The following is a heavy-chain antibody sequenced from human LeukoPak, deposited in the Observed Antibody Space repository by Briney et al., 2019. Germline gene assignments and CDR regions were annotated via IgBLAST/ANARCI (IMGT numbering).Heavy chain of an antibody. CDR2: ISGSGGST. V-gene: IGHV3-23*01. CDR3: ASLMPGIAVAMGDYFDY. CDR1: GFTFSSYA. J-gene: IGHJ4*02. Sequence: GGSLRLSCAASGFTFSSYAMSWVRQAPGKGLEWVSAISGSGGSTYYADSVRGRFTISRDNSKNTLYLQMNSLRAEDTAVYYCASLMPGIAVAMGDYFDYWGQGTLVTVSS. D-gene: IGHD6-19*01.